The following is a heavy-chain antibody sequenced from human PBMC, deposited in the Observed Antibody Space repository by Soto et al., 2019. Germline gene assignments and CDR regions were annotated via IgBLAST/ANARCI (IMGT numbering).Heavy chain of an antibody. CDR2: ISSSSSYI. D-gene: IGHD1-26*01. CDR3: ARSGTSNQYYFDY. J-gene: IGHJ4*02. Sequence: GGSLRLSCAASGFAFSSYSMNWVRQAPGRGLEWVSSISSSSSYIYYADSVKGRFTISRDNAKNSLYLQMNSLRAEDTAVYDCARSGTSNQYYFDYWGQVTLVTVAS. V-gene: IGHV3-21*01. CDR1: GFAFSSYS.